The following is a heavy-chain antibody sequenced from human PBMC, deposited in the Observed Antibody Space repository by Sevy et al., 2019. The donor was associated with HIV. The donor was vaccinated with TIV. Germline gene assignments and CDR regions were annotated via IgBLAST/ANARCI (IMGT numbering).Heavy chain of an antibody. CDR2: IYYSGST. Sequence: SETLSLTCTVSGGSISSYYWSWIRQPPGKGVEWIGYIYYSGSTNYNPSLKSRVTISVDTSKNQFSLKLSSVTAADTAVYYCARENGDSSGYHNNWFDPWGQGTLVTVSS. CDR3: ARENGDSSGYHNNWFDP. D-gene: IGHD3-22*01. J-gene: IGHJ5*02. V-gene: IGHV4-59*01. CDR1: GGSISSYY.